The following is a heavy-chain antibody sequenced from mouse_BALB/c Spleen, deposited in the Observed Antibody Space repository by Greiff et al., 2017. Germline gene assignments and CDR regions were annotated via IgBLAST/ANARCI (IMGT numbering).Heavy chain of an antibody. D-gene: IGHD2-4*01. CDR3: ASPSSMITTYYFDY. Sequence: EVQLQQSGAELVKPGASVKLSCTASGFNIKDTYMHWVKQRPEQGLEWIGRIDPANGNTKYDPKFQGQATITADTSSNTTYLQLSSLTSEDTAVYYCASPSSMITTYYFDYWGQGTTRTVSS. CDR2: IDPANGNT. V-gene: IGHV14-3*02. J-gene: IGHJ2*01. CDR1: GFNIKDTY.